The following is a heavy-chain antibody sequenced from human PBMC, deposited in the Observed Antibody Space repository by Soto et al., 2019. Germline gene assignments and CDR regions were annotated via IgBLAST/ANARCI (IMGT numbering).Heavy chain of an antibody. CDR3: ARAGCSGGSCYAPYYYYIDV. D-gene: IGHD2-15*01. CDR2: IGTAGDT. V-gene: IGHV3-13*01. Sequence: PGGTLSFSCAASGFSFSSYDKHWVRQATGKGLEWVSAIGTAGDTYYPGSVKGRFTISRENAKNSLYLQMNSLRAGDTAVYYCARAGCSGGSCYAPYYYYIDVWGKGTTVTVS. J-gene: IGHJ6*03. CDR1: GFSFSSYD.